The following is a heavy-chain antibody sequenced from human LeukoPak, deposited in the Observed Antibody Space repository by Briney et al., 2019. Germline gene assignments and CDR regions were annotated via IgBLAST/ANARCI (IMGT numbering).Heavy chain of an antibody. CDR1: GYTFTGYY. J-gene: IGHJ4*02. CDR3: ASYRIAAAGTLFDY. Sequence: ASVKVSCKASGYTFTGYYMHWVRQAPGQGLEWMGWINPNSGGTNYAQKFQGRVTMTRDTSISTAYMELSRLRSDDTAVYYCASYRIAAAGTLFDYWGQGTLVTVSS. V-gene: IGHV1-2*02. CDR2: INPNSGGT. D-gene: IGHD6-13*01.